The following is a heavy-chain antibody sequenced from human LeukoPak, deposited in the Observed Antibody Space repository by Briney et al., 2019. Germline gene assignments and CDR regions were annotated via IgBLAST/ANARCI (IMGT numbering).Heavy chain of an antibody. J-gene: IGHJ4*02. D-gene: IGHD3-10*01. V-gene: IGHV4-39*07. CDR1: GGSISSSSYY. Sequence: SETLSLTCTVSGGSISSSSYYWGWIRQPPGKGLEWIGEINHSGSTNYNPSLKSRVTISVDTSKNQFSLKLSSVTAADTAVYYCARRSYNSPLRYWGQGTLVTVSS. CDR2: INHSGST. CDR3: ARRSYNSPLRY.